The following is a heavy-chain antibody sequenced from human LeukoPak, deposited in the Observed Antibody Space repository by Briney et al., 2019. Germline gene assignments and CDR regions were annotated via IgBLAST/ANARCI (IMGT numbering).Heavy chain of an antibody. Sequence: ASVKVSCKASGYTFTNYYMHWVRQAPGQGLEWLGIIHSGGGSTTYPQKFQGRVTMTRDTSTSTVYMELSSLRSEDTAVYYCARDGTHHSWDYWGQGTLVTVSS. J-gene: IGHJ4*02. V-gene: IGHV1-46*01. CDR2: IHSGGGST. CDR1: GYTFTNYY. D-gene: IGHD1-1*01. CDR3: ARDGTHHSWDY.